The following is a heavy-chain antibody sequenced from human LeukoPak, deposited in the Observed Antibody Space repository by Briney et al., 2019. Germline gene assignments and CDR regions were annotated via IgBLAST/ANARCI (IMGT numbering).Heavy chain of an antibody. V-gene: IGHV3-7*03. J-gene: IGHJ6*03. CDR2: IKQDGSEK. CDR3: ARDLLTGDFWSGYNNYYYMDV. CDR1: GFTFSSYW. D-gene: IGHD3-3*01. Sequence: GGSLRLSCAASGFTFSSYWMSWVRQAPGKGLEWVANIKQDGSEKYYVDSVKGRFTISRDNAKNSLYLQMNSLRAEDTAVYYCARDLLTGDFWSGYNNYYYMDVWGKGTTVTVSS.